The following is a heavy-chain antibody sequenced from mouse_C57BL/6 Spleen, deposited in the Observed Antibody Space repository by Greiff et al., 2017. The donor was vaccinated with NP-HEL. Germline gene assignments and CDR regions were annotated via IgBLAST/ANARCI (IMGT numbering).Heavy chain of an antibody. CDR1: GFTFSSYG. V-gene: IGHV5-6*01. J-gene: IGHJ3*01. D-gene: IGHD2-5*01. CDR3: ARHGAYYSNYDWFAY. CDR2: ISSGGSYT. Sequence: EVQGVESGGDLVKPGGSLKLSCAASGFTFSSYGMSWVRQTPDKRLEWVATISSGGSYTYYPDSVKGRFTISRDNAKNTLYLQMSSLKSEDTAMYYCARHGAYYSNYDWFAYWGQGTLVTVSA.